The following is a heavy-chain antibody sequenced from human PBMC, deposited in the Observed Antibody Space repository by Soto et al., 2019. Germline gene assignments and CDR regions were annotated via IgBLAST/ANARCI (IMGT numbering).Heavy chain of an antibody. V-gene: IGHV3-23*01. CDR3: AKEAQNIVATRKYYYYYMDV. J-gene: IGHJ6*03. CDR1: GFTFSSSA. CDR2: ISGSGGST. Sequence: PGGSLRLSCAASGFTFSSSAMSWVRQAPGKGLEWVSAISGSGGSTYYADSVKGRFTISRDNSKNTLYLQMNSLRAEDTAVYYCAKEAQNIVATRKYYYYYMDVWGKGTTVTVS. D-gene: IGHD5-12*01.